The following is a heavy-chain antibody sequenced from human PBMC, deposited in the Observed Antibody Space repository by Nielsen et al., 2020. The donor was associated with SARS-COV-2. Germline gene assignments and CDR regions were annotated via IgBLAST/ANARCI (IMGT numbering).Heavy chain of an antibody. CDR2: ISSSSSYI. V-gene: IGHV3-21*01. CDR3: ARYRRIAARPAPYYYGMDV. D-gene: IGHD6-6*01. Sequence: GESLKISCAASGFTFSSYSMNWVRQAPGKGLEWVSSISSSSSYIYYADSVKGRFTISRDNAKNSLYLQMNSLRAEDTAVYYCARYRRIAARPAPYYYGMDVWGQGTTVTVSS. CDR1: GFTFSSYS. J-gene: IGHJ6*02.